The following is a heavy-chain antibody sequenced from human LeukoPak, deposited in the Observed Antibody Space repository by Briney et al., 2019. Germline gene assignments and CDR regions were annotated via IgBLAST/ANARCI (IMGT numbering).Heavy chain of an antibody. V-gene: IGHV3-48*03. J-gene: IGHJ4*02. D-gene: IGHD3-16*01. CDR1: GFTFSSYE. Sequence: GGSLRLSCAASGFTFSSYEMNWVRQAPGKGLEWISYISSTSSSIYYADSAKGRFTISRDNAKNSVHLQMNSLRAEDTATYYCVSAYGGLLDYWGQGTLVTVSS. CDR2: ISSTSSSI. CDR3: VSAYGGLLDY.